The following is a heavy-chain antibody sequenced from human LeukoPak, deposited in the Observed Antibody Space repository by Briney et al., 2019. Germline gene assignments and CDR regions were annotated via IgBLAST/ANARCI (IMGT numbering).Heavy chain of an antibody. CDR1: GFTFNNYG. CDR3: ARRVGAIDF. V-gene: IGHV3-33*01. D-gene: IGHD1-26*01. Sequence: GRSLRLSCATSGFTFNNYGMHWVRQTPGKGLEWVAAIWYDGTTRFYADSVKGRFTISRDNAKNALFLRMNSLRAEDTAVYYCARRVGAIDFWGQGTLVTVSS. J-gene: IGHJ4*02. CDR2: IWYDGTTR.